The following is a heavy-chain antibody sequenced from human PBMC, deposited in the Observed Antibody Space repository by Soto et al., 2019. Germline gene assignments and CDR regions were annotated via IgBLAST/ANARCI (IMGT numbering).Heavy chain of an antibody. V-gene: IGHV3-11*01. CDR2: ILSLESHK. D-gene: IGHD3-16*01. CDR3: ATGLKDASNRPSFDS. J-gene: IGHJ4*02. Sequence: SWSGSGFNFSDYYMNWIRQTPVKGLEWVSSILSLESHKYYAASVMGRFSISRDNAKKSLFLQMNNLRAEDTGIYFCATGLKDASNRPSFDSWGPGTPVTSPQ. CDR1: GFNFSDYY.